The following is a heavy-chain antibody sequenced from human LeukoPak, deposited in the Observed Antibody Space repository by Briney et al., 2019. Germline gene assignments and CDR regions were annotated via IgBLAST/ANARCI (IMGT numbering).Heavy chain of an antibody. J-gene: IGHJ4*02. CDR3: ATGDYPRDGSYFDY. V-gene: IGHV1-24*01. D-gene: IGHD5-24*01. Sequence: GASVKVSCEVSGYTLTELSMHWVRQAPGKGLEWMGGFDPEDGETIYAQKFQGRVTMTEDTSTDTAYMELSSLRSEDTAVYYCATGDYPRDGSYFDYWGQGTLVTVSS. CDR1: GYTLTELS. CDR2: FDPEDGET.